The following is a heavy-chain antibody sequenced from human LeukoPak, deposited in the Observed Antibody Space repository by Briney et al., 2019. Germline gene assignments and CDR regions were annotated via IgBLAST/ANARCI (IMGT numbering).Heavy chain of an antibody. CDR2: IYYSGST. J-gene: IGHJ3*02. CDR3: AGGWTTDFWSGYQPNDAFDI. Sequence: SEPLSLTCTVSGGSISSYYWSWIRQPPGKGLEWIGYIYYSGSTNYNPSLKSRVTISVDTSKNQFSLKLSSVTAADTAVYYCAGGWTTDFWSGYQPNDAFDIWGQGTMVTVSS. CDR1: GGSISSYY. D-gene: IGHD3-3*01. V-gene: IGHV4-59*01.